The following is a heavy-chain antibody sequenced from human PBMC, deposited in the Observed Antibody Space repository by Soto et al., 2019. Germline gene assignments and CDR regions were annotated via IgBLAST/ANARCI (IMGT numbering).Heavy chain of an antibody. Sequence: QVHLVQSGAEVKKPGASVKVSCKGSGYTFTSYGITWVRQAPGQGLEWMGWISAHNGNTDYAQKLQGRVTVTRDTSASTAYMALRSLRSGETAVYYGARGRDGAYWGQGALVTVSS. CDR1: GYTFTSYG. CDR3: ARGRDGAY. CDR2: ISAHNGNT. J-gene: IGHJ4*02. V-gene: IGHV1-18*01. D-gene: IGHD3-10*01.